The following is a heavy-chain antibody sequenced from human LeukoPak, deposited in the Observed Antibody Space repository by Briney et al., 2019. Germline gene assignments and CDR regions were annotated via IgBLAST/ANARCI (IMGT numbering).Heavy chain of an antibody. CDR3: ARGDSSSWYYYYYGMDV. D-gene: IGHD6-13*01. J-gene: IGHJ6*02. V-gene: IGHV1-8*01. CDR1: GYTFTSYD. Sequence: GASVKVSCKASGYTFTSYDINWVRQATGQGLEWMGWMNPNSGNTGYAQKFQGRVTMTRYTSISTAYMELSSLRSEDTAVYYCARGDSSSWYYYYYGMDVWGQGTTVTVSS. CDR2: MNPNSGNT.